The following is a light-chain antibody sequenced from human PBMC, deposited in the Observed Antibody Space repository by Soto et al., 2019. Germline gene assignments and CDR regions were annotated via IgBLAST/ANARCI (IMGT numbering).Light chain of an antibody. V-gene: IGLV1-40*01. CDR2: ENN. Sequence: QSVLTQPPSVSEAPGQRVTISCTGSSSNIGAGYEAHWYQQVPGTAPKLLIYENNNRPSGVPDRFSGSKSGTSASLAITGLQADDEAEYYCQSYDSSLSGYVFGTGSKLTLL. CDR3: QSYDSSLSGYV. J-gene: IGLJ1*01. CDR1: SSNIGAGYE.